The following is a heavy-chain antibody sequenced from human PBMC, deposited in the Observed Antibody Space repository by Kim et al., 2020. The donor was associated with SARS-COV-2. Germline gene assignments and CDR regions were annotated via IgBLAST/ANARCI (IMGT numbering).Heavy chain of an antibody. CDR2: IGGSGANT. J-gene: IGHJ3*02. CDR1: GFTFSSNA. D-gene: IGHD7-27*01. Sequence: GGSLRLSCAASGFTFSSNAMSWVRQAPGKGLEWVSAIGGSGANTYYADSLKGRFTISRDNSKNTLYLQMSSLRAEDTAVYYCAKIQRGTSTWVAFDIWGQGTMVAVSS. CDR3: AKIQRGTSTWVAFDI. V-gene: IGHV3-23*01.